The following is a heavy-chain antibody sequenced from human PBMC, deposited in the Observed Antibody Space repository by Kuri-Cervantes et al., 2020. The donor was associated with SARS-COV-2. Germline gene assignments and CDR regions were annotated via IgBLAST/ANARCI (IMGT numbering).Heavy chain of an antibody. CDR3: AKDRSSSWLWYFDL. D-gene: IGHD6-13*01. Sequence: SETLSLTCTVSGGSISSSSYYWGWIRQPPGKGLEWIGSIYYSGSTYYNPSLKSRVTISVDTSKNQFSLKLSSVTAEDTAVYYCAKDRSSSWLWYFDLWGRGTLVTVSS. J-gene: IGHJ2*01. CDR2: IYYSGST. V-gene: IGHV4-39*07. CDR1: GGSISSSSYY.